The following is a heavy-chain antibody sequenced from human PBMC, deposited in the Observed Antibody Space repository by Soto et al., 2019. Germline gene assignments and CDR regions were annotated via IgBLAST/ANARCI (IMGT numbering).Heavy chain of an antibody. CDR3: ARADYDILTGYSNIDY. D-gene: IGHD3-9*01. Sequence: SETLSLTCTVSGGSISSGGYSWTWIRQHPGKGLEWIGYIYYSGSTYYKPSLKSRITISVDTSKNQLSLKLSSVTAAGTAVYYCARADYDILTGYSNIDYWGQGTLVTVSS. J-gene: IGHJ4*02. CDR1: GGSISSGGYS. CDR2: IYYSGST. V-gene: IGHV4-31*03.